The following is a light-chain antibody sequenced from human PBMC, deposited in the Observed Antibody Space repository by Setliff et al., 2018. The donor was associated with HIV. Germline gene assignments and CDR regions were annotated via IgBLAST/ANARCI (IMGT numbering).Light chain of an antibody. CDR2: AAS. Sequence: ALSASSGDRVTSXCLASQAISDSLAWYQQKPGKAPNLLLYAASRLESGFPSRFSGSRSGTDFTLTISGLQPEDFATYXXQQYYTMSYTFGQGTRLESK. J-gene: IGKJ5*01. CDR1: QAISDS. CDR3: QQYYTMSYT. V-gene: IGKV1-NL1*01.